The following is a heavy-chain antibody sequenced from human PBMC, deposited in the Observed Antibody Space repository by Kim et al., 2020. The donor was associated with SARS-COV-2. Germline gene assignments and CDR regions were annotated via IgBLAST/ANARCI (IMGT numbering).Heavy chain of an antibody. V-gene: IGHV4-39*01. CDR3: ARHLCSSTSCYRGYWFDP. D-gene: IGHD2-2*02. CDR2: IYYSGST. Sequence: SETLSLTCTVSGGSISSSSYYWGWIRQPPGKGLEWIGSIYYSGSTYYNPSLKSRVTISVDTSKNQFSLKLSSVTAADTAVYYCARHLCSSTSCYRGYWFDPWGQGTLVTVSS. CDR1: GGSISSSSYY. J-gene: IGHJ5*02.